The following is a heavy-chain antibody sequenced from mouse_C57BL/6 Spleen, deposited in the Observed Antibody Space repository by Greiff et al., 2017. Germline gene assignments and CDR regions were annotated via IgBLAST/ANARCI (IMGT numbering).Heavy chain of an antibody. CDR3: ARSHYDYAPKDMDY. V-gene: IGHV1-55*01. Sequence: VQLQQPGAELVKPGASVKMSCKASGYTFTSYWITWVKQRPGQGLEWIGDIYPGSGSTNYNVKFKSKATLTVDTSSSTAYMQLSSLTSEDSAVYYCARSHYDYAPKDMDYWGQGTSVTVSS. D-gene: IGHD2-4*01. CDR1: GYTFTSYW. J-gene: IGHJ4*01. CDR2: IYPGSGST.